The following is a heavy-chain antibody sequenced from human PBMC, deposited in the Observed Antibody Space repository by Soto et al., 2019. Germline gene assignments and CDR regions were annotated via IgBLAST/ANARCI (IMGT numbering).Heavy chain of an antibody. CDR3: VIDYGYHWYFDL. V-gene: IGHV3-30-3*01. Sequence: QVQLVESGGGVVQPGRSLRLSCAASGFTFSSYAMHWVRQAPGNGLEWVAVISYDGSNKYYADSVKGRFTISRDNSKNTLYLQMNSLRAEDTAVYYCVIDYGYHWYFDLWGRGTLVTVSS. J-gene: IGHJ2*01. CDR1: GFTFSSYA. D-gene: IGHD5-18*01. CDR2: ISYDGSNK.